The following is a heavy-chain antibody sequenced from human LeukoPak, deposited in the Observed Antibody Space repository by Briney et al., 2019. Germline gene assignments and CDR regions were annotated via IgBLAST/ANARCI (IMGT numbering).Heavy chain of an antibody. V-gene: IGHV1-2*02. Sequence: SVNVSCKASGYTFTGYYMHWVRQAPGQGREGMGWINPNSGGTNYAQKFQGTVTMTRDTSISTAYMELSRLRSDDTAVYYRGRVRYSIYFWDYWGEGTLVTVSS. CDR3: GRVRYSIYFWDY. D-gene: IGHD4-11*01. CDR2: INPNSGGT. J-gene: IGHJ4*02. CDR1: GYTFTGYY.